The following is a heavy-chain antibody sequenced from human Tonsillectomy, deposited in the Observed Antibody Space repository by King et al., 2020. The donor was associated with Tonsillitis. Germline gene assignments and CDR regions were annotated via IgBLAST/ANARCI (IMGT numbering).Heavy chain of an antibody. J-gene: IGHJ2*01. V-gene: IGHV4-39*01. CDR3: ARHCSGGRCYSYFDL. D-gene: IGHD2-15*01. CDR2: IHNSGDT. Sequence: QLQESGPGLVKPSETSSLTCTVSGDSIINRSFYWGWIRQPPGKGLEWIGSIHNSGDTYYSPSLKSRVTISVDTSKSQFSLKLNSVTAADTAVYYCARHCSGGRCYSYFDLWGRGTLVTVSS. CDR1: GDSIINRSFY.